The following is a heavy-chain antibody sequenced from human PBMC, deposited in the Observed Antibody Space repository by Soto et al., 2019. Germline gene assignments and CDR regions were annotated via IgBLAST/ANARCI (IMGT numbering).Heavy chain of an antibody. Sequence: GGPLRLSCAASGFTFSNAWMNWVRQAPGKGLEWVGRIKSKTDGGTTDYAAPVKGRFTTSRDDSKNTLYLQMNSLKTEDTAVYYCTTAIVVVNTYYYGMDVWGQGTTVTVSS. J-gene: IGHJ6*02. D-gene: IGHD3-22*01. CDR1: GFTFSNAW. V-gene: IGHV3-15*07. CDR2: IKSKTDGGTT. CDR3: TTAIVVVNTYYYGMDV.